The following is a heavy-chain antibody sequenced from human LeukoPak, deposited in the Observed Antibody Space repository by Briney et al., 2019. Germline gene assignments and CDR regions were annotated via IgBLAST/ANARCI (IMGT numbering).Heavy chain of an antibody. V-gene: IGHV4-59*01. D-gene: IGHD3-3*01. Sequence: PSETLSLTCTVSGGSISSYYWSWIRQPPGKGLEWIGYIYYSGSTNYNPSLKSRVTISLDTSKNQFSLKLSSVTAADTAVYYCARASLNDYDFWSGYSPNWFDPWGQGTLVTVSS. J-gene: IGHJ5*02. CDR3: ARASLNDYDFWSGYSPNWFDP. CDR2: IYYSGST. CDR1: GGSISSYY.